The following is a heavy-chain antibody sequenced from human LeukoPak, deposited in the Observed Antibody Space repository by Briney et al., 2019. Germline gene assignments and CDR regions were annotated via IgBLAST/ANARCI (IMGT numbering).Heavy chain of an antibody. CDR1: GFTFSSYE. CDR2: ISSSSSYI. Sequence: GGSLRLSCAASGFTFSSYEMNWVRQAPGKGLEWVSSISSSSSYIYYADSVKGRFTISRDNAKNSLYLQMNSLRAEDTAVYYCARDLHNIVGATIRAFDIWGQGTMVTVSS. D-gene: IGHD1-26*01. CDR3: ARDLHNIVGATIRAFDI. J-gene: IGHJ3*02. V-gene: IGHV3-21*01.